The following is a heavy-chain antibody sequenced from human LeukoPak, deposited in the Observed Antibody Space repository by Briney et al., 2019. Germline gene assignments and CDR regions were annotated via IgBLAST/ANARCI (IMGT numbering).Heavy chain of an antibody. CDR1: GFTFTSYW. CDR2: VNSDGSST. J-gene: IGHJ6*02. Sequence: GGSLRLSCAASGFTFTSYWMHWVRHAPGKGLVWVSRVNSDGSSTTYADSVKGRFTISRDNAKNTLYLQMNSLRAEDTAVYYCARGRYYGMDVWGQGTTVTV. V-gene: IGHV3-74*01. CDR3: ARGRYYGMDV.